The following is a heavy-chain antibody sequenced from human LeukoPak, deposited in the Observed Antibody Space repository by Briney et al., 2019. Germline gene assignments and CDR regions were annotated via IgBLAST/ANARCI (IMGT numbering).Heavy chain of an antibody. CDR3: ARITYCSGGSCYTHRAEYFQH. CDR2: IYYSGST. D-gene: IGHD2-15*01. Sequence: SETLSLTCTVSGGSISSYYWSWIRQPPGKGLEWIGYIYYSGSTNYNPSLKSRVTISVETPKNQFSLKLSSVTAADTAVYYCARITYCSGGSCYTHRAEYFQHWGQGTLVTVSS. CDR1: GGSISSYY. V-gene: IGHV4-59*12. J-gene: IGHJ1*01.